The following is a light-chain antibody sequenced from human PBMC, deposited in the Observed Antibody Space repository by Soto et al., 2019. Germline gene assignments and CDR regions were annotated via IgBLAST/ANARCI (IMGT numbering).Light chain of an antibody. V-gene: IGKV1-8*01. CDR3: QQYYSYPLT. Sequence: AIRMTQSPSSFSASTGDRVTISCRASQGISSYLAWYQQKPGKAPKLLIYAASTLQSGVPSRFSGSGSGTDFTLTSSCLQSEDFATSYCQQYYSYPLTFGGGTQVEIK. CDR1: QGISSY. J-gene: IGKJ4*01. CDR2: AAS.